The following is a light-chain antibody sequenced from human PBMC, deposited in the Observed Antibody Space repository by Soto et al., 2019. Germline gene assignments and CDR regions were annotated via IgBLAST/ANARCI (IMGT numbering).Light chain of an antibody. J-gene: IGKJ2*01. CDR2: LVS. Sequence: DIVMTQSPLSLPVTPGEPASISCRSSQSLLHSNGYTYLDWYLQKPGQSPQLLIFLVSSRASGVPDRFSGSRSGTDFTLKISRVEAEDIGVYYCMQALRTPYTFGQGTNLEIK. V-gene: IGKV2-28*01. CDR3: MQALRTPYT. CDR1: QSLLHSNGYTY.